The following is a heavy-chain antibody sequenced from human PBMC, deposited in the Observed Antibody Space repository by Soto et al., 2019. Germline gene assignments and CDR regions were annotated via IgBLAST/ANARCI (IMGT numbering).Heavy chain of an antibody. Sequence: GGSLRLSCAASGFTFSSYSMNWVRQAPGKGLEWVSSISSSSSYIYYADSVKGRFIISRDNAKNSLYLQMNSLRAEDTAVYYCASVDGRAFDIWGQGTMVTVSS. CDR3: ASVDGRAFDI. J-gene: IGHJ3*02. V-gene: IGHV3-21*01. CDR1: GFTFSSYS. CDR2: ISSSSSYI.